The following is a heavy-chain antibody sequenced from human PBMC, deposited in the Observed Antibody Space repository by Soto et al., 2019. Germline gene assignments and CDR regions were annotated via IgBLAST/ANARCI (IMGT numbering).Heavy chain of an antibody. V-gene: IGHV3-23*01. CDR3: AKGLKGRQQLVPGY. J-gene: IGHJ4*02. CDR1: GFTFSSYA. Sequence: PGGSLRLSCAASGFTFSSYAMSWVRQAPGKGLEWVSAISGSGGSTYYADSVKGRFTISRDNPKNTLYLQINSLRAEDTAVYYCAKGLKGRQQLVPGYWGQGTLVTVSS. CDR2: ISGSGGST. D-gene: IGHD6-13*01.